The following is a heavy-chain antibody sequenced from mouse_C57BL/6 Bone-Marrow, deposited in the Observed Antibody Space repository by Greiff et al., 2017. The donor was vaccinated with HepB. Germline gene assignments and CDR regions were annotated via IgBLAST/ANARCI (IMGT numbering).Heavy chain of an antibody. J-gene: IGHJ2*01. CDR3: ARVYYGSSLYYFDY. V-gene: IGHV3-6*01. CDR1: GYSITSGYY. CDR2: ISYDGSN. D-gene: IGHD1-1*01. Sequence: EVQLMESGPGLVKPSQSLSLTCSVTGYSITSGYYWNWIRQFPGNKLERMGYISYDGSNNYNPSLKNRISITRDTSKNQFFLKLNSVTTEDTATYYCARVYYGSSLYYFDYWGQGTTLTVSS.